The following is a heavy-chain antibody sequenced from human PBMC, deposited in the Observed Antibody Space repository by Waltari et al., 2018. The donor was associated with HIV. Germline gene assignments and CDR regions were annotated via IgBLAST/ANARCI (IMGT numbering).Heavy chain of an antibody. V-gene: IGHV1-2*02. J-gene: IGHJ6*02. Sequence: QVQLVQSGAEVKKPGASVKVSCKASGYTFTGSSMHWVRQAPGQGLEWMGWINPNSGGTNYAQKFQGRVTMTRDTSISTAYMELSRLRSDDTAVYYCARDRARTTDYYYYGMDVWGQGTTVTVSS. CDR2: INPNSGGT. CDR1: GYTFTGSS. D-gene: IGHD1-7*01. CDR3: ARDRARTTDYYYYGMDV.